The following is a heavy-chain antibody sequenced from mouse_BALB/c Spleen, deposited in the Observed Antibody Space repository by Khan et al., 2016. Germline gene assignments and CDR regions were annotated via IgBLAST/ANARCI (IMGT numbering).Heavy chain of an antibody. J-gene: IGHJ1*01. CDR2: IRYSGST. CDR3: TRSPTATRYFDG. CDR1: GYSITSDYA. Sequence: EVELVESGPGLVKPSQSLSLTCTVTGYSITSDYAWNWIRQFPGNKLEWMGYIRYSGSTTYNPSLKSRLSITRDTSKNQFFLQLYSVTTEDTATYYCTRSPTATRYFDGWGAGTTVTVSS. D-gene: IGHD1-2*01. V-gene: IGHV3-2*02.